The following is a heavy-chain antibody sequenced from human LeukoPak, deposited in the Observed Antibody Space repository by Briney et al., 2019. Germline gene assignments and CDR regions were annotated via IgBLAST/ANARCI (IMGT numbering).Heavy chain of an antibody. V-gene: IGHV5-10-1*01. CDR2: IDPSDSYT. J-gene: IGHJ5*01. Sequence: GESLRMSCKGSGYSFTIYWISWVRQMPGKGLEWMGRIDPSDSYTNYSPSFQGHVTISADKSLSTAYLQWSSLKASDTAMYYCARHLDTGYNKEFDSWGQGTLVTVSS. CDR1: GYSFTIYW. D-gene: IGHD5-24*01. CDR3: ARHLDTGYNKEFDS.